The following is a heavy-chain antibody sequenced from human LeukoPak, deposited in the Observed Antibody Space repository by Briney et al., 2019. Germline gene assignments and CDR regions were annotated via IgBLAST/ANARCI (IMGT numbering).Heavy chain of an antibody. J-gene: IGHJ5*02. CDR1: GGSISSSRYY. D-gene: IGHD3-9*01. V-gene: IGHV4-39*07. Sequence: SETLSLTCTVSGGSISSSRYYWGWIRQPPGRGLEWIGSIYYSGSTYYNPSLKSRVTISVDTSKNQFSLKLSSVTAADTAVYYCARAVGATYYDILTGSKPTNWFDPWGQGTLVTVSS. CDR3: ARAVGATYYDILTGSKPTNWFDP. CDR2: IYYSGST.